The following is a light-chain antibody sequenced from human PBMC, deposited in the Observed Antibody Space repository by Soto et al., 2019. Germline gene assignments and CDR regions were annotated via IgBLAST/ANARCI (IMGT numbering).Light chain of an antibody. J-gene: IGKJ2*01. CDR1: QSVSSSS. V-gene: IGKV3-20*01. Sequence: EIVLTQSPGTLSLSPGERATLSCRASQSVSSSSLAWYQQKPAQAPRLLIYGASSRATGIPDRFSGSGSGTEFTLTISSLQPDDFATYYCQQYNSYPYTFGQGTKLEIK. CDR2: GAS. CDR3: QQYNSYPYT.